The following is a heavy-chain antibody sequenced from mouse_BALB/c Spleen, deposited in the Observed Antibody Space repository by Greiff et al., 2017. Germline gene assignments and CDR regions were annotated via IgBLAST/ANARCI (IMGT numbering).Heavy chain of an antibody. V-gene: IGHV5-6-3*01. D-gene: IGHD4-1*01. Sequence: EVKVVESGGGLVQPGGSLKLSCAASGFTFSSYGMSWVRQTPDKRLELVATINSNGGSTYYPDSVKGRFTISRDNAKNTLYLQMSSLKSEDTAMYYCASDWGYWGQGTTLTVSS. CDR2: INSNGGST. CDR1: GFTFSSYG. CDR3: ASDWGY. J-gene: IGHJ2*01.